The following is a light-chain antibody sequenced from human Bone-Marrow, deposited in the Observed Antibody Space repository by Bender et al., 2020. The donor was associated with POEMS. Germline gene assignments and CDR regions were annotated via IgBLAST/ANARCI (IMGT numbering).Light chain of an antibody. CDR3: QVWDSNSDV. CDR1: NIGHKN. Sequence: SYILTQPPSLSVAPGQTARITCGGNNIGHKNVHWYQQKAGLAPVLVIFDDRDRPSGIPERFSGSNSGNTATLTISRVEVGDEADYFCQVWDSNSDVFGSGTKVTVL. J-gene: IGLJ1*01. V-gene: IGLV3-21*02. CDR2: DDR.